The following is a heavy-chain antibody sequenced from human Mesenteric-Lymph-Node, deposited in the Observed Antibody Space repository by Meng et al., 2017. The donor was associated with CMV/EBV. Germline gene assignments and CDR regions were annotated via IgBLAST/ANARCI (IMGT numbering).Heavy chain of an antibody. CDR3: TRDADDFLECLGVY. D-gene: IGHD3-3*01. V-gene: IGHV1-2*02. CDR2: INPNSGGT. CDR1: GYTFTGYY. Sequence: ASVKVSCKASGYTFTGYYMHWVRQAPGQGLEWMGWINPNSGGTNYAQKFQGRVTMTRDTSISTAYMELSRLRSDDTAVYYCTRDADDFLECLGVYWGQGTLVTVSS. J-gene: IGHJ4*02.